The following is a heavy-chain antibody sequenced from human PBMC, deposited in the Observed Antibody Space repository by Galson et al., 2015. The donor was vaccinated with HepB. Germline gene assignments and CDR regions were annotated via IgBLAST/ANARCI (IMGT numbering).Heavy chain of an antibody. D-gene: IGHD4/OR15-4a*01. CDR1: GYTFTSNG. J-gene: IGHJ4*02. CDR3: ARDRDYRFDY. Sequence: SVKLSCKASGYTFTSNGISWVRQTPRQGLEWLGWISAHGGNTKYAQKYQGRITLTRDTSTSTAYVELRSLRSDDTAVYYCARDRDYRFDYWGQGTLVTVSS. CDR2: ISAHGGNT. V-gene: IGHV1-18*04.